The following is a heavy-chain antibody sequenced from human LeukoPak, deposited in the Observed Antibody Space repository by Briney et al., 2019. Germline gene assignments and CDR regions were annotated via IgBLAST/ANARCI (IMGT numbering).Heavy chain of an antibody. CDR3: VRDLDF. CDR1: GFTFSSYW. Sequence: GGSLRLSCAAPGFTFSSYWMDWVRQAPGKGLEWVANLKPDGRDKYYTGSVKGRFTISRDNAKGSLYLQMNSLRAEDTAVYYCVRDLDFWGQGTLVTVSS. V-gene: IGHV3-7*05. CDR2: LKPDGRDK. J-gene: IGHJ4*02.